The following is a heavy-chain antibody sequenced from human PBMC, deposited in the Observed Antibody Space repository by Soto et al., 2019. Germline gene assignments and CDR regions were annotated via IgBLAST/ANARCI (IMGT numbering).Heavy chain of an antibody. Sequence: GGSLRLSCAASGFTFANAWMSWVRQAPGKGLEWVGRVRSKADGGTKDYAAPVKGRFTISRDDSENTLYLQMNSLKIDDTAVYYCRRDWDYPVLWGQGTLVTVSS. CDR1: GFTFANAW. CDR2: VRSKADGGTK. CDR3: RRDWDYPVL. J-gene: IGHJ4*02. D-gene: IGHD1-7*01. V-gene: IGHV3-15*01.